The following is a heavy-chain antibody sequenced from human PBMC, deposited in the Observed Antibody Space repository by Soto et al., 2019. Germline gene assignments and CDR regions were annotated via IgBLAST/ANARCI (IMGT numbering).Heavy chain of an antibody. V-gene: IGHV4-30-2*01. CDR2: SYHSGST. CDR3: DRTGGGDPNWFDP. J-gene: IGHJ5*02. D-gene: IGHD2-21*02. Sequence: QLQLQESGSGLVKPSQTLSLTCAVSGGSISSGGYSWSWIRQPPGKGLEWIGYSYHSGSTYYNPSLKSRVTISVDRSKNQFSLKLRSVTAADTAVYYCDRTGGGDPNWFDPWGQGTLVTVSS. CDR1: GGSISSGGYS.